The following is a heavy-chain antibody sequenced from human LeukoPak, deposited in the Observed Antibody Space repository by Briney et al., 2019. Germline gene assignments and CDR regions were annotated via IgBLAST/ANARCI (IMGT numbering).Heavy chain of an antibody. CDR2: ISSSGGTI. CDR3: AKRRLGAANPGDFDY. V-gene: IGHV3-48*03. J-gene: IGHJ4*02. Sequence: GGSLRLSCAASGFTFSSYEMNWVRQAPGKGLEWVSYISSSGGTIYYADSVKGRFTISRDNSKNTLYLQMNSLRAEDTAVYYCAKRRLGAANPGDFDYWGQGTLVTVSS. CDR1: GFTFSSYE. D-gene: IGHD2-15*01.